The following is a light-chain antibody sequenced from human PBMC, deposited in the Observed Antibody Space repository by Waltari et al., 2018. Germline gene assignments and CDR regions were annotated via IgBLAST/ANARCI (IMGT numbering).Light chain of an antibody. J-gene: IGKJ5*01. V-gene: IGKV3-20*01. CDR1: HSVSRSY. CDR3: QQYSNSPTT. Sequence: EIVLTQSPGTLSLSQGERATLSCRASHSVSRSYLAWYQQKPGQAPRLLIYDASSMATGIPDRFSGSGSGTDFTLTISRLEPEDFAVYYCQQYSNSPTTFGQGTRLEIK. CDR2: DAS.